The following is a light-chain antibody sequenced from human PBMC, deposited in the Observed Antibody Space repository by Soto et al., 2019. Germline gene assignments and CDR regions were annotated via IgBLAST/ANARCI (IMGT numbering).Light chain of an antibody. CDR2: GAS. J-gene: IGKJ4*01. CDR3: QQYGSSRLT. Sequence: EIVLAQSPDTLSLSPGERASLSCRASQSVSSNSLAWYQKKAGQAPRLLVYGASSRATGIPDRFSGSGSETDFTLTISRLEPEDFAVYFCQQYGSSRLTFGGGTKVEIK. V-gene: IGKV3-20*01. CDR1: QSVSSNS.